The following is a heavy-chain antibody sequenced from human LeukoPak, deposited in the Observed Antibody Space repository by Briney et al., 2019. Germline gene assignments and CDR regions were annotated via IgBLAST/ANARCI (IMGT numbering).Heavy chain of an antibody. J-gene: IGHJ4*02. V-gene: IGHV1-18*01. CDR2: ISAYNGNT. CDR3: ARDFTLLPILPHYDISPPDY. Sequence: AASVKVSCKASGYTFTSYGISWVRQAPGQGLEWMGWISAYNGNTNYAQKFQGRVTMTRDTSTSTVYMELSSLRSEDTAVYYCARDFTLLPILPHYDISPPDYWGQGTLVTVSS. CDR1: GYTFTSYG. D-gene: IGHD3-9*01.